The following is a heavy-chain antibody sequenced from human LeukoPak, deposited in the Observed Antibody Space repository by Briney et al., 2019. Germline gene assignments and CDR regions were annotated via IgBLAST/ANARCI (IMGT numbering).Heavy chain of an antibody. V-gene: IGHV1-2*02. CDR3: APSDQYYFDY. CDR1: GYTFTGYS. CDR2: INPNSGGT. Sequence: ASVKVSCKASGYTFTGYSVHWVRQAPGQGLEWMGWINPNSGGTKYAQKFQGRVTMTRDTFISTAYMELSRLTSDDTAVYYCAPSDQYYFDYWGQGTLVTVSS. J-gene: IGHJ4*02.